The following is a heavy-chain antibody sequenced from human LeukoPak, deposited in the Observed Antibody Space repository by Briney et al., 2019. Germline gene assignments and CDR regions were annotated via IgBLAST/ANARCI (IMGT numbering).Heavy chain of an antibody. CDR2: INPNSGGT. V-gene: IGHV1-2*02. J-gene: IGHJ4*02. D-gene: IGHD3-10*01. Sequence: ASVKVSCKASGYTFTGYYMHWVRQAPGQGLEWMGWINPNSGGTNYAQKFQGGVTMTRDTSISTAYMELSRLRSDDTAVYYCARDGYYYGSGIDYWGQGTLVTVSS. CDR3: ARDGYYYGSGIDY. CDR1: GYTFTGYY.